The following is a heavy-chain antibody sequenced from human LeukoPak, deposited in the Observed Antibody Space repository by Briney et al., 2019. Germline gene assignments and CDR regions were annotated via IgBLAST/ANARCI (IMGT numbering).Heavy chain of an antibody. Sequence: ASVTVSFKASGYTFTTYAMNWVRQAPGQGLEWMGWINTYTGNPTYAQDFTGRFVFSLDTSVSTAYLQIYSLKAEDTAVYYCARLVAAGGSGSFDPWGQGTLVTVSS. CDR1: GYTFTTYA. CDR3: ARLVAAGGSGSFDP. J-gene: IGHJ5*02. CDR2: INTYTGNP. V-gene: IGHV7-4-1*01. D-gene: IGHD6-13*01.